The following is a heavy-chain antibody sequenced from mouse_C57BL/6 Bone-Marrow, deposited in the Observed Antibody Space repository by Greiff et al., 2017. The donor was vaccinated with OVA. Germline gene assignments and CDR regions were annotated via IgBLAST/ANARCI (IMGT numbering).Heavy chain of an antibody. CDR2: IWSGGST. D-gene: IGHD1-1*01. J-gene: IGHJ4*01. V-gene: IGHV2-2*01. Sequence: VQLQQSGPGLVQPSQSLSITCTVSGFSLTSYGVHWVRQSPGKGLEWLGVIWSGGSTDYNAAFISRLSISKDNSKSQVFFKMNSLQADDTAIYYCARNWDYGSSLYAMDYWGQGTSVTVSS. CDR1: GFSLTSYG. CDR3: ARNWDYGSSLYAMDY.